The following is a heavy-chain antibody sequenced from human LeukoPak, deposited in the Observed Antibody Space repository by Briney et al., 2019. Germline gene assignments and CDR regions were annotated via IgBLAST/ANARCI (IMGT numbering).Heavy chain of an antibody. CDR3: AKERTRVTGGWT. CDR1: GFTFSSYE. V-gene: IGHV3-30*02. D-gene: IGHD2-21*02. Sequence: GGSLRLSCAASGFTFSSYEMNWVRQAPGKGLEWVTFMRYDGKNKYFADSVKGRFTISRDNSKNTVYLQMDSLRPEDTAMYYCAKERTRVTGGWTWGQGTLVTVSS. J-gene: IGHJ5*02. CDR2: MRYDGKNK.